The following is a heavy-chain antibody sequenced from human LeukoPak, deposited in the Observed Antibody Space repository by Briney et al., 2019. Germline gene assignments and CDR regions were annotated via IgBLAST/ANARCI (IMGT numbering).Heavy chain of an antibody. CDR2: INPNSGGT. Sequence: ASVKVSCKASGYTFTGYYMHWVRQAPGQGLEWMGWINPNSGGTNYAQKFQGRVTMTRDTSISTAYMELSRLRSDDTAVYYCARVRGSYENYYFDYWGQGTLVTVSS. CDR3: ARVRGSYENYYFDY. V-gene: IGHV1-2*02. J-gene: IGHJ4*02. D-gene: IGHD1-26*01. CDR1: GYTFTGYY.